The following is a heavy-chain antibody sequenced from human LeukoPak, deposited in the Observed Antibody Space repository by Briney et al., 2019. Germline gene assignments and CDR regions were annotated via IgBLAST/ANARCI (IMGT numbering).Heavy chain of an antibody. J-gene: IGHJ6*03. CDR2: IIPIFGTA. Sequence: SVTVSCKASGGTFSSYAISWVRRAPGQGLEWMGGIIPIFGTANYAQKFQGRVTITTDESTSTAYMELSSLRSEDTAVYYCANSAAAGMSPYYYYMDVWGKGTTVTVSS. D-gene: IGHD6-13*01. V-gene: IGHV1-69*05. CDR3: ANSAAAGMSPYYYYMDV. CDR1: GGTFSSYA.